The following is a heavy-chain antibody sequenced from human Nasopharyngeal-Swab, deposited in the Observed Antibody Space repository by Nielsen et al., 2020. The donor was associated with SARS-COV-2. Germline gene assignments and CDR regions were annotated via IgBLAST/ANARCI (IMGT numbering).Heavy chain of an antibody. V-gene: IGHV4-39*01. Sequence: WIRQPPGKGLEWIGNIYYNGNTYQNPSLKSRLTISVDKSKNQFSLQLSSVTAADTAVYYCVRSSSWYYFDYWAQGTQVTV. D-gene: IGHD6-13*01. CDR2: IYYNGNT. CDR3: VRSSSWYYFDY. J-gene: IGHJ4*02.